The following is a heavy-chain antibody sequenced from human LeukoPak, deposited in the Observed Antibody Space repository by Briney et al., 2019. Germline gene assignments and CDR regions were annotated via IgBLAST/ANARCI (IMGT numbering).Heavy chain of an antibody. CDR3: ARVGWNDENAFDI. Sequence: PSQTLSLTCTVSGGSISSGSNYWSWIRQPAGKGLECIGRIYTSGSTNYNPSLKSRVTISVDTSKNQFSLKLSSVTAADTAVYYCARVGWNDENAFDIWGQGTMVTVSS. V-gene: IGHV4-61*02. D-gene: IGHD1-1*01. J-gene: IGHJ3*02. CDR2: IYTSGST. CDR1: GGSISSGSNY.